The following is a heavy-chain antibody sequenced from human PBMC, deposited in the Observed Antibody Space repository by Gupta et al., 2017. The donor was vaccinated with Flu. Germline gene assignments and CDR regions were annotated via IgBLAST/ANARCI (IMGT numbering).Heavy chain of an antibody. CDR1: GGTFSSYA. V-gene: IGHV1-69*01. D-gene: IGHD6-19*01. Sequence: QEQLVQSGAEVKKPGSSVKVSCKASGGTFSSYAISWVRQAPGQGLEWMGGIIPIFGTANYAQKFQGRVTITADESTSTAYMELSSLRAEDTAVYYWARDVGSSGPDAFDIWGQGTMVTVSS. J-gene: IGHJ3*02. CDR2: IIPIFGTA. CDR3: ARDVGSSGPDAFDI.